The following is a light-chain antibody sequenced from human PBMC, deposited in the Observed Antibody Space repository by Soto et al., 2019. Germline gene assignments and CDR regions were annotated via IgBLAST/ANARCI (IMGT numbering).Light chain of an antibody. CDR2: SNN. Sequence: QSVLTQPPSASGTPGQRVTISCSGSSSNIGSNTVNWYQQLPGTAPKLLIFSNNQRPSGVPDRFFGSKSGTSASLAMSGLQSEDEADYYCAAWDDSLNGVVFGGGTKLTVL. CDR1: SSNIGSNT. CDR3: AAWDDSLNGVV. J-gene: IGLJ2*01. V-gene: IGLV1-44*01.